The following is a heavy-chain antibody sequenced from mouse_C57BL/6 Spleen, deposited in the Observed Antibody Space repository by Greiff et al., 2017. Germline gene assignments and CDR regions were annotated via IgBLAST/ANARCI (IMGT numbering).Heavy chain of an antibody. V-gene: IGHV1-69*01. CDR3: ARTPSSYFDY. D-gene: IGHD1-1*01. CDR1: GYTFTSYW. J-gene: IGHJ2*01. Sequence: QVQLQQSGAELVMPGASVKLSCKASGYTFTSYWMHWVKQRPGQGLEWIGEIDPSDSYTNYNQKFKGKSTLTVDKSSSTAYMQLSSLTSEDSAVYYCARTPSSYFDYWGQGTTLTVSS. CDR2: IDPSDSYT.